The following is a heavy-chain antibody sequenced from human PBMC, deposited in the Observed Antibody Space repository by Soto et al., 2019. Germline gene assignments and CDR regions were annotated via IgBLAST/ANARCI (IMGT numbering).Heavy chain of an antibody. Sequence: QLQLQESGPGLVKPSETLSLTCTVSGGSISSSSYFWGWIRQPPGKGLEWIGSIYYSGSTYSNPSLKTRVTISVDTSKNQFSLKLNFVTAADTAVYYCARLQRQLVLWGQGTLVTVSS. V-gene: IGHV4-39*01. CDR3: ARLQRQLVL. D-gene: IGHD6-13*01. CDR1: GGSISSSSYF. CDR2: IYYSGST. J-gene: IGHJ4*02.